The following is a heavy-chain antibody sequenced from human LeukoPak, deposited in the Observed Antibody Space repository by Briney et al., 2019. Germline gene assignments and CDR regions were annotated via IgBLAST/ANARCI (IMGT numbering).Heavy chain of an antibody. V-gene: IGHV1-18*01. D-gene: IGHD6-13*01. CDR3: ARIDWTGAADFYYYYGMDV. CDR2: ISAYSGNT. J-gene: IGHJ6*02. CDR1: GYTFTSYG. Sequence: ASVKVSRKASGYTFTSYGISWVRQAPGQGLEWMGWISAYSGNTNYAQKLQGRVTMTTDTSTSTAYMELRSLRSDDTAVYYCARIDWTGAADFYYYYGMDVWGRGTTVTVSS.